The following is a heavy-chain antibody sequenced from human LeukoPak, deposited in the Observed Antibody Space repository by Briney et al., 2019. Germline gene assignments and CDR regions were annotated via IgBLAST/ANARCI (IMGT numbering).Heavy chain of an antibody. Sequence: GGSLRLSCAASVFTFSSYSMNWVRQAPGKGLEWDSSISSSSSYIYYADSVKGRFTISRDNAKNSLYLQMNSLRAEDTAVYYCASGVGCSSTSCPLPEYYFDYWDQGTLVTVSS. J-gene: IGHJ4*02. D-gene: IGHD2-2*01. CDR2: ISSSSSYI. CDR3: ASGVGCSSTSCPLPEYYFDY. CDR1: VFTFSSYS. V-gene: IGHV3-21*01.